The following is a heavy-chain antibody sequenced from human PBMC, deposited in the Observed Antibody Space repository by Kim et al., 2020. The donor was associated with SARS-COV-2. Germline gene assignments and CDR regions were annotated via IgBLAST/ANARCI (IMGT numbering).Heavy chain of an antibody. Sequence: SQKFQGRVTITRDTSASTAYMELNSLRSEDTAVYYCARCGGPPIGESDYWGQGTLVTVSS. V-gene: IGHV1-3*01. CDR3: ARCGGPPIGESDY. J-gene: IGHJ4*02. D-gene: IGHD3-10*01.